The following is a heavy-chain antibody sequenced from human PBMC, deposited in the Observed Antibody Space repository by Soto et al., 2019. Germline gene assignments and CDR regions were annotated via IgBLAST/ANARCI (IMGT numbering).Heavy chain of an antibody. D-gene: IGHD6-13*01. CDR1: GYTLTSYG. Sequence: QVQLVQSGAEVKKPGASVKVSCKASGYTLTSYGISWVRQAPGQGLEWMGWISAYNGNTKYVQKFQDRVTMTTDTSTSTAYMELRSLRSDDTAVYYCARDAAAGLNDYWGQGTLVTVSS. V-gene: IGHV1-18*01. CDR3: ARDAAAGLNDY. J-gene: IGHJ4*02. CDR2: ISAYNGNT.